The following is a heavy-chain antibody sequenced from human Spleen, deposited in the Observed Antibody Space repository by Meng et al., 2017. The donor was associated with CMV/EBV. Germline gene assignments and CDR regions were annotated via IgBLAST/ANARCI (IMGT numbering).Heavy chain of an antibody. V-gene: IGHV4-30-4*08. D-gene: IGHD3-22*01. CDR1: GGSISSGEYF. CDR3: ATTIYQYYYERWFDP. J-gene: IGHJ5*02. Sequence: SGGSISSGEYFWSWIRQPPGKGLEWIGNIFYSGRTYYNPPLKSRVIISVDTSKNQFSLKLSSVTAADTAVYYCATTIYQYYYERWFDPWGQGTLVTVSS. CDR2: IFYSGRT.